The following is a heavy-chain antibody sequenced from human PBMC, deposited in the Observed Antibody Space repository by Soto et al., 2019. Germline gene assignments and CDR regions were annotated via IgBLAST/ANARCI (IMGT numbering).Heavy chain of an antibody. CDR2: IKSKTDGETT. V-gene: IGHV3-15*07. CDR1: GFTFNKPW. J-gene: IGHJ4*02. D-gene: IGHD3-22*01. CDR3: ATQQYFDASGFSLDQ. Sequence: GGSLRLSCAGSGFTFNKPWMNWVRQAPGKGLEWVGRIKSKTDGETTDYAALVRDRVIISRDDSKNMLYLYVNRLKAEDTAMYYCATQQYFDASGFSLDQWGQGTLVTVSS.